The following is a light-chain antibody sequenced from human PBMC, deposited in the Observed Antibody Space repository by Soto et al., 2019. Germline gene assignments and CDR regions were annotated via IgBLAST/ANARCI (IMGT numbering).Light chain of an antibody. CDR1: SSDVGSYNY. CDR2: EVS. CDR3: SSYTSSSTYV. J-gene: IGLJ1*01. Sequence: QSVLTQPASVSGSPGQSITISCTGTSSDVGSYNYVSWYQQHPGKAPKLMICEVSDRPSGVSNRFSGSKSGNTASLTISGLQAEDEADYYCSSYTSSSTYVFGNGTKLTVL. V-gene: IGLV2-14*01.